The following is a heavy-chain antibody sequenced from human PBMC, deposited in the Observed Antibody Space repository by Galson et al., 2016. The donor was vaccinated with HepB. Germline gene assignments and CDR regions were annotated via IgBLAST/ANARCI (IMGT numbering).Heavy chain of an antibody. J-gene: IGHJ4*02. CDR3: ARDNTGYFYFDY. Sequence: SLRLSCAVSGFTFSSHWMHWVRQSPGKGLVWVARIFRDGSRTRYADSVEGRFTISRDDAKNTLYLKMDSLRGDDTALYYCARDNTGYFYFDYWGPGTLVTVAS. CDR2: IFRDGSRT. CDR1: GFTFSSHW. V-gene: IGHV3-74*01. D-gene: IGHD5-18*01.